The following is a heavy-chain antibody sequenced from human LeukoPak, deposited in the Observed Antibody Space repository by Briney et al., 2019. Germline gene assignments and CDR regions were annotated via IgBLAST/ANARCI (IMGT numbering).Heavy chain of an antibody. V-gene: IGHV1-2*02. D-gene: IGHD1-26*01. Sequence: ASVKVSCKASGYTFTGYYLHWVRQAPGQGLEWMGWISPNSGGTNYAQKLQGRVTMTRDTSISTAYMELSRLRSDDTAVYYCARVLDSGDLNVYDAFHIWGQGTMVTV. CDR3: ARVLDSGDLNVYDAFHI. CDR2: ISPNSGGT. CDR1: GYTFTGYY. J-gene: IGHJ3*02.